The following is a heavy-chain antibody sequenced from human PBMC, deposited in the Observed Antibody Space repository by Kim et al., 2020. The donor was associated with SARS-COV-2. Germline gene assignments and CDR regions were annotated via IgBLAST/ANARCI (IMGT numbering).Heavy chain of an antibody. D-gene: IGHD3-22*01. V-gene: IGHV4-39*01. J-gene: IGHJ4*02. CDR3: ARQVPQNDYYGSSGFIYYFDY. CDR2: IYYVGGT. CDR1: GGSISSSSYY. Sequence: SETLSLTCTVSGGSISSSSYYWGWIRQPPGKGLEWIGGIYYVGGTSYNRSLRSRAPISVDTSKNKFPLKLSSVTAADTAVYYCARQVPQNDYYGSSGFIYYFDYWGQGTLVTVSS.